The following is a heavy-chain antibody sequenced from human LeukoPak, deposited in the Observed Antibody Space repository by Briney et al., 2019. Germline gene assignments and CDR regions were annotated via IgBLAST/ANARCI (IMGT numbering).Heavy chain of an antibody. CDR1: GFTFSSYW. CDR2: IDTDGSFT. J-gene: IGHJ4*02. V-gene: IGHV3-74*01. D-gene: IGHD5-24*01. Sequence: PGGSLRLSCAASGFTFSSYWMHWVRQAPGKGLVWVSRIDTDGSFTSYADSVRGRFTISRDNAKNTLYLQMSSLRAEDTAVYYCAKGGDGFYWGQGTLVTVSS. CDR3: AKGGDGFY.